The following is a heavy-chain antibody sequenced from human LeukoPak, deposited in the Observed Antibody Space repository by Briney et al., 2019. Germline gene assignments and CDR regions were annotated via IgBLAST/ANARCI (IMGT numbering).Heavy chain of an antibody. J-gene: IGHJ4*02. Sequence: SETLSLTCTVSGGSISSYYWSWIRQPAGKGLEWIGRIYTSGSTNYNPSLKSRVTISVDTSKNQFSLKLSSVTAADTAVYYCARVEYYDSSGYYVDYWGQGTLVTVSS. CDR1: GGSISSYY. CDR2: IYTSGST. D-gene: IGHD3-22*01. CDR3: ARVEYYDSSGYYVDY. V-gene: IGHV4-4*07.